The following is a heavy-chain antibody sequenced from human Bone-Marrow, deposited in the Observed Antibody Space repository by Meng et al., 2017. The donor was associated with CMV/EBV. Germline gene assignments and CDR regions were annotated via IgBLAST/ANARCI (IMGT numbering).Heavy chain of an antibody. Sequence: GGSLRLSCAVSGFTFSSYAMSWVRQAPGKGLEWVSVIYSGGSSTYYADSVKGRFTISRDNAKNSLYLQMNSLRAEDTAVYYCARDNYELWSGYYYYFDYWGQGTLVTVSS. V-gene: IGHV3-23*03. CDR3: ARDNYELWSGYYYYFDY. J-gene: IGHJ4*02. CDR1: GFTFSSYA. CDR2: IYSGGSST. D-gene: IGHD3-3*01.